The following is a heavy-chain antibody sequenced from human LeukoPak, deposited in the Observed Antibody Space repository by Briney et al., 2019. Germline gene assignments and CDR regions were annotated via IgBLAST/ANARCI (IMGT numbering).Heavy chain of an antibody. V-gene: IGHV1-2*02. Sequence: GASVKVSCKASGYTFTTYWIHWVRQAPGRGLEWMGWTNPTSGGTNSAQKFHGRVSMTRDTSISTAYMELSRLTSDDTAVYYCAKGVLSGDYGRYCDYWGQGALVTVSS. CDR1: GYTFTTYW. D-gene: IGHD4-17*01. J-gene: IGHJ4*02. CDR3: AKGVLSGDYGRYCDY. CDR2: TNPTSGGT.